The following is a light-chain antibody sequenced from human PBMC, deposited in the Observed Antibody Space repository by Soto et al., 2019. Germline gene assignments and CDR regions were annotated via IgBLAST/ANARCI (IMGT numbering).Light chain of an antibody. CDR1: RSNIGTKT. V-gene: IGLV1-44*01. Sequence: QSVLTQPPSASGTPGQTVTISCSGSRSNIGTKTVNWYQQLPGTAPKLIIYSNNQRPSGVPDRFSGSKSGTSASLAISGLQSEDEADYYCAAWDDSLNGVFGTGTKVTVX. J-gene: IGLJ1*01. CDR3: AAWDDSLNGV. CDR2: SNN.